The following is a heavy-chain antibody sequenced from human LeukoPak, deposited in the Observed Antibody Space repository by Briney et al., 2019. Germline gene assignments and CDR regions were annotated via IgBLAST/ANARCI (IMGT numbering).Heavy chain of an antibody. D-gene: IGHD3-10*01. J-gene: IGHJ5*02. CDR3: AREYYYGSGSYYDPLTNWFDP. V-gene: IGHV1-2*06. CDR2: INPNSGGS. Sequence: ASVKVSCKASGYTFADYYMHWVRQAPGQGLEWMGRINPNSGGSNYAQEFQGRVTMTRDTSISTAYMELNRLRSDDTAVYYCAREYYYGSGSYYDPLTNWFDPWGQGTLVTVSS. CDR1: GYTFADYY.